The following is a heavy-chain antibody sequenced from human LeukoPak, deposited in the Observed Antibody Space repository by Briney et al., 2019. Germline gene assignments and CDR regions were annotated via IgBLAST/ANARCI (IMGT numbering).Heavy chain of an antibody. CDR2: ISGSGGST. J-gene: IGHJ4*02. CDR3: AKLGYSYDLDY. CDR1: GFTFSSYA. D-gene: IGHD5-18*01. Sequence: GGSLRLSCAASGFTFSSYAMTWVRQAPGKGLEWVSVISGSGGSTYYADSVKGRFTISRDNSKSTLYLRMNSLRAEDTAVYYCAKLGYSYDLDYWGQGTLITVSS. V-gene: IGHV3-23*01.